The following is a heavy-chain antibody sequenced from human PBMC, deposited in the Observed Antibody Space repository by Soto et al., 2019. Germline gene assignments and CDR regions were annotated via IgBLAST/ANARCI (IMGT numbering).Heavy chain of an antibody. CDR3: ARGGRSSLYPSTGFQH. D-gene: IGHD6-13*01. CDR2: ISGSGGST. V-gene: IGHV3-23*01. Sequence: EVQLLESGGGLVQPGGSLRLSCAASGFTFSSYAMSWVRQAPGKGLEWVSAISGSGGSTYYADSVKGRFTISRDNSKNTLYLQMNSLRAEDTAVYYCARGGRSSLYPSTGFQHWGQGTLVTVSS. J-gene: IGHJ1*01. CDR1: GFTFSSYA.